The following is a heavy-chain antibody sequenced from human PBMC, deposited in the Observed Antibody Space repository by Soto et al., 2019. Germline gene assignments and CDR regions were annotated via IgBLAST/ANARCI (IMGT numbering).Heavy chain of an antibody. V-gene: IGHV1-18*04. CDR2: IRPSNGDT. CDR3: ARDGGGIADV. Sequence: QAQLEQSGDEVKKPGASVKVSCKASGYSFAGYNITWVRQVRGQGLEWMGCIRPSNGDTDYAQKFQGRVTMTTDTSTRTAYMELRSVTSDDTAIYFCARDGGGIADVWGQGTTVTVS. CDR1: GYSFAGYN. D-gene: IGHD2-21*01. J-gene: IGHJ6*02.